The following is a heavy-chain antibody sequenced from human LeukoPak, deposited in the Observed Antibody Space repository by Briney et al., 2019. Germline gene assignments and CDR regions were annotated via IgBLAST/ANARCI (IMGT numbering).Heavy chain of an antibody. CDR2: ISAYSTYTGNT. J-gene: IGHJ4*02. Sequence: ASEKVSCKASGYTFTSYGISWVRQAPGQGPEWMGWISAYSTYTGNTNYAQKFQGRVTMTTDTSTSTAYMELRSPRSDDTAVYYCTRDLGQWLLQGIFFDYWGQGTLVTVSS. V-gene: IGHV1-18*01. CDR3: TRDLGQWLLQGIFFDY. D-gene: IGHD5-12*01. CDR1: GYTFTSYG.